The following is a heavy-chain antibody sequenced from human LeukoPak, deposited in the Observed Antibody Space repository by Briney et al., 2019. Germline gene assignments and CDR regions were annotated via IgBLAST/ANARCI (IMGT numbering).Heavy chain of an antibody. CDR2: IKEDGSEK. J-gene: IGHJ4*02. CDR1: GFTFSSSA. CDR3: AKDKSAGADTGSSFYY. D-gene: IGHD3-10*01. V-gene: IGHV3-7*03. Sequence: PGGSLRLSCAASGFTFSSSAMSWVRQAPGKGLEWVASIKEDGSEKYYVDSVKGRFTISRDNAKKSLYLQMNSLRAEDTAVYYCAKDKSAGADTGSSFYYWGQGALVTVSS.